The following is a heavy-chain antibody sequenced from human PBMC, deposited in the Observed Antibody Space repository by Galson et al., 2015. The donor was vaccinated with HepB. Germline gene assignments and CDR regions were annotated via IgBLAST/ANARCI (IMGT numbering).Heavy chain of an antibody. V-gene: IGHV3-23*01. J-gene: IGHJ4*02. CDR1: GFTFSRYA. Sequence: SLRLSCAASGFTFSRYAMSWVRQAPGKGLEWVSAISGSGGSTNHADSVKGRFTISRDNSKNTLYLQMNSLRAEDTAVYYCAKRAGEADGPFANSGQRTLITVSS. CDR2: ISGSGGST. CDR3: AKRAGEADGPFAN. D-gene: IGHD5-24*01.